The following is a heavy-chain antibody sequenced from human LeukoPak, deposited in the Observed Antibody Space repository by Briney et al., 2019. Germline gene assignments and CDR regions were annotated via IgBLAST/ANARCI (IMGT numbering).Heavy chain of an antibody. CDR3: ARDRPPITMIVVVIFPDY. D-gene: IGHD3-22*01. CDR2: ISYDGSNK. CDR1: GFTFSSYA. Sequence: HPGGSLRLSCAASGFTFSSYAMHWVRQAPGKGLEWVAVISYDGSNKYYADSVKGRFTISRDNSKNTLYLQMNSLRAEDTAVYYCARDRPPITMIVVVIFPDYWGQGTLVTVSS. J-gene: IGHJ4*02. V-gene: IGHV3-30-3*01.